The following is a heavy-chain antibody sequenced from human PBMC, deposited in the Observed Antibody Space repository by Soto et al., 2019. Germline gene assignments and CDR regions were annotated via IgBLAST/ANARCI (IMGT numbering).Heavy chain of an antibody. V-gene: IGHV3-30-3*01. Sequence: PGGSLRLSCAASGFTFSSYAMHWVRQAPGKGLEWVAVISYGGSNKYYADSVKGRFTISRDNSKNTLYLQMNSLRAEDTAVYYCAVDTAMDPPFDYWGQGTLVTVSS. CDR1: GFTFSSYA. CDR3: AVDTAMDPPFDY. D-gene: IGHD5-18*01. J-gene: IGHJ4*02. CDR2: ISYGGSNK.